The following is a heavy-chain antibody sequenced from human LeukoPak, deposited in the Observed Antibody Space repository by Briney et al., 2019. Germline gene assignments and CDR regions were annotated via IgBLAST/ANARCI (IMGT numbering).Heavy chain of an antibody. J-gene: IGHJ4*02. V-gene: IGHV3-74*01. CDR2: INRVGSTT. CDR3: ARGSWSAAGTSIDY. Sequence: PGGSLRLSCAASGFTFSDHWMHWVRQAPGKGLVWVSNINRVGSTTNYADSVKGRFTISRDNAKDTLYLQMNSLRAEDTAVYYCARGSWSAAGTSIDYWGQGTLVTVSS. D-gene: IGHD6-13*01. CDR1: GFTFSDHW.